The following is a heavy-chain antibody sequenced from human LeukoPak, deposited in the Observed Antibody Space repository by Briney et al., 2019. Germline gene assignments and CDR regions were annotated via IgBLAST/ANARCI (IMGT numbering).Heavy chain of an antibody. CDR1: GYTFTNYD. D-gene: IGHD5-12*01. J-gene: IGHJ4*02. CDR2: MNPNSGKT. CDR3: ASFSGYSI. V-gene: IGHV1-8*01. Sequence: GASVKVSCTASGYTFTNYDINWVRQATGQGLEWMGWMNPNSGKTDYAQKFQGRVTMTRNTSISTAFMELSSLRSEDTAVYYCASFSGYSIWGQGTLVTVSS.